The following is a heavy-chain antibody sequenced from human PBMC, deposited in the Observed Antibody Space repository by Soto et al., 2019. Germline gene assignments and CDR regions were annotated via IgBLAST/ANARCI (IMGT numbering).Heavy chain of an antibody. CDR1: GGSFICYY. CDR2: INHSGST. D-gene: IGHD3-9*01. J-gene: IGHJ5*02. CDR3: ARGVARYFDWLTPLNQLPSFDP. Sequence: PETPFLPCACYGGSFICYYLWWIRPPPGEGREWVGEINHSGSTNYNPSLKSRVTISVDTSKNQFSLKLSSVTAADTAVYYCARGVARYFDWLTPLNQLPSFDPWGQGTLVTVSS. V-gene: IGHV4-34*01.